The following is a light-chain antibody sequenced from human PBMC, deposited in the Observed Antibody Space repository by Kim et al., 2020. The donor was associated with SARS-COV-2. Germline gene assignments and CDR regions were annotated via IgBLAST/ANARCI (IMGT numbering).Light chain of an antibody. CDR1: HNGGSR. CDR3: QQRGSWPPELT. V-gene: IGKV3-11*01. J-gene: IGKJ4*01. Sequence: PGESATGYCRARHNGGSRLAWNQQTPGQAPRLLNYDAAIRAAGIPDRFSGSGSGTDFTLAVGSLATEDFAIYDCQQRGSWPPELTFGGGTKVDIK. CDR2: DAA.